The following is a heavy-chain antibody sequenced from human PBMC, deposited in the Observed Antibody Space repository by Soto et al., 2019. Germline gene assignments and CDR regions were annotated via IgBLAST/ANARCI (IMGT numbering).Heavy chain of an antibody. J-gene: IGHJ4*02. V-gene: IGHV1-2*07. D-gene: IGHD3-3*01. CDR3: AKAIFGPPNDC. CDR1: SCKFNDYH. Sequence: SVKVSCKTSSCKFNDYHMQWVRQASGHGLEFMGWINSVNGDTGSAHKFKCRVTMTRGTSXRTFHMELSTRTPYDKAVSFCAKAIFGPPNDCWGQGTLVTVSS. CDR2: INSVNGDT.